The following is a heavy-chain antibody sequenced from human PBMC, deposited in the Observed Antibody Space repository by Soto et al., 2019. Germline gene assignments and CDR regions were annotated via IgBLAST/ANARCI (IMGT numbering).Heavy chain of an antibody. CDR3: ATVAGNYYYGMDV. J-gene: IGHJ6*02. CDR1: GGSISSSSYY. D-gene: IGHD6-19*01. V-gene: IGHV4-39*01. CDR2: IYYSGST. Sequence: PSETLSLTWTVSGGSISSSSYYWGWIRQPPGKGLEWIGSIYYSGSTYYNPSLKSRVTISVDTSKNQFSLKLSSVTAADTAVYYCATVAGNYYYGMDVWGQGTTVTVSS.